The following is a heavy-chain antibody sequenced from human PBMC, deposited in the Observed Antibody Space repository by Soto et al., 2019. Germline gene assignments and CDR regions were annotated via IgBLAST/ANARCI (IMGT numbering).Heavy chain of an antibody. CDR3: VRATYFSDSSGYTRCLDY. CDR1: GFTLSDHY. V-gene: IGHV3-72*01. D-gene: IGHD3-22*01. J-gene: IGHJ4*02. CDR2: SRDKPQGYST. Sequence: GGSMSLCCADSGFTLSDHYVDSVRKAPGKGVEWVGRSRDKPQGYSTAYAASVKGRFTTSRDESKNSAYLQMNSLKTEDTAVYYCVRATYFSDSSGYTRCLDYWGQGTLVTVSS.